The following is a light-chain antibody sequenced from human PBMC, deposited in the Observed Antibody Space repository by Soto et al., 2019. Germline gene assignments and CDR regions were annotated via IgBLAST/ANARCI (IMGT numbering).Light chain of an antibody. Sequence: DIQLTQSPSSLSASVGARVTITCRASQNINSNVNWYQQKPGTAPTLLIYAASRLQSGVPSRFSGSGSGRDFTLTISSLQPEDFAAYYCQQSYSTWITFGQGTRLEIK. CDR1: QNINSN. J-gene: IGKJ5*01. CDR2: AAS. CDR3: QQSYSTWIT. V-gene: IGKV1-39*01.